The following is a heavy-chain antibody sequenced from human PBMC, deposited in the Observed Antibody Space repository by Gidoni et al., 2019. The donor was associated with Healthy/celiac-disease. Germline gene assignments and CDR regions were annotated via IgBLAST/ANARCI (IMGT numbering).Heavy chain of an antibody. D-gene: IGHD3-22*01. J-gene: IGHJ4*02. CDR2: IYPGDSHT. CDR3: ARFGGAYYYDSSGYYYVDY. V-gene: IGHV5-51*01. Sequence: EVQLVQYGAEVKKAGESLKISCKGSGYSFTSYWLGGVRQMPGKGLEWMGIIYPGDSHTRYSPSFQGQVTISADKSISTAYLQWSSLKASDTAMYYCARFGGAYYYDSSGYYYVDYWGQGTLVTVSS. CDR1: GYSFTSYW.